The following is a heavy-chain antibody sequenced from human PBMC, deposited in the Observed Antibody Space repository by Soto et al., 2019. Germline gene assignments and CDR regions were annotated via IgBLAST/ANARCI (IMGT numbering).Heavy chain of an antibody. J-gene: IGHJ4*02. CDR1: GFSLSTSGVG. Sequence: SGPTLVNPTQTLTLTCTFSGFSLSTSGVGVGWIRQPPGKALEWLTLIYWNDDKRYSPSLKSRLTITKDTSKNQVVLTMTNMDPVDTATYYCAHIPGTQQWLAPFDYWGQGTLVTVSS. D-gene: IGHD6-19*01. CDR2: IYWNDDK. CDR3: AHIPGTQQWLAPFDY. V-gene: IGHV2-5*01.